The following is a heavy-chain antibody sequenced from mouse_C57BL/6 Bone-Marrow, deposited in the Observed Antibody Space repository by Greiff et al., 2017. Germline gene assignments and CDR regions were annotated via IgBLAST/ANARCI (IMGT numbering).Heavy chain of an antibody. V-gene: IGHV1-69*01. CDR2: IDPSDSYT. D-gene: IGHD2-3*01. CDR1: GYTFTSYW. Sequence: VQLQQPGAELVMPGASVKLSCKASGYTFTSYWMHWVKQRPGQGLEWIGEIDPSDSYTNYNQKFKGKSTLTVDKSSSTAYMQRSSLTSEDAAVDYCASEGLLPYFDYWGQGTTLTVSS. CDR3: ASEGLLPYFDY. J-gene: IGHJ2*01.